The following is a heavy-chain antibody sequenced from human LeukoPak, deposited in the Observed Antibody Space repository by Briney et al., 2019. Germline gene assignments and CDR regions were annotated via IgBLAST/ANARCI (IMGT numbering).Heavy chain of an antibody. CDR3: ARAQTYGDSRLLLDF. Sequence: GGSLRLSCAASGFTFSDYSMHWVRQAPGKGLNWVAFIRYDGNNKYYADSVKGRFTISRDNSKNMLYLEMNSLRVEDTALYYCARAQTYGDSRLLLDFWGQGTLVTVSS. D-gene: IGHD4-17*01. CDR1: GFTFSDYS. V-gene: IGHV3-30*02. CDR2: IRYDGNNK. J-gene: IGHJ4*02.